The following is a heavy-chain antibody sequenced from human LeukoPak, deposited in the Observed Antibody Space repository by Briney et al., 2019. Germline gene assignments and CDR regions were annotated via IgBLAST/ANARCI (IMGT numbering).Heavy chain of an antibody. CDR1: GYSISSGYY. Sequence: SETLSLTCTVSGYSISSGYYWGWIRQPPGKGLEWFGSIYHSGSTYYNPSLKSRVTISVDTSKNQFSLKLSSVTAADTAVYYCASRPNIAAAGTDIDYWGQGTLVTVSS. CDR3: ASRPNIAAAGTDIDY. J-gene: IGHJ4*02. D-gene: IGHD6-13*01. CDR2: IYHSGST. V-gene: IGHV4-38-2*02.